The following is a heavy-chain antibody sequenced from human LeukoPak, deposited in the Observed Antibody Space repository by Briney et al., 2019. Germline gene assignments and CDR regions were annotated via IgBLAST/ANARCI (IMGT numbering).Heavy chain of an antibody. Sequence: AGGSPRLSCAASGFTFSSYAMSWVRQAPGKGLEWVSAISGSGGSTYYADSVKGRFTISRDNSKDTLYLQMNSLRAEDTAVYYCARGGLTGKIDYWGQGPLVTVSS. CDR2: ISGSGGST. J-gene: IGHJ4*02. CDR1: GFTFSSYA. CDR3: ARGGLTGKIDY. D-gene: IGHD7-27*01. V-gene: IGHV3-23*01.